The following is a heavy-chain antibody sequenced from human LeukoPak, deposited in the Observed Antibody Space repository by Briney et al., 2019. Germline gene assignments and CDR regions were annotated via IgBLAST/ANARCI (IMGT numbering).Heavy chain of an antibody. CDR1: GFTFSDNY. CDR2: ISSSGNTT. J-gene: IGHJ4*02. Sequence: GGSLRLSCAASGFTFSDNYMSWIRQAPGKGLEWVSYISSSGNTTYNADSVKGRFSITRDNAKNSLYLQMNSLRAEDTAVYYCARVSNNWNDGSIDYWGQGTLVTVSS. D-gene: IGHD1-1*01. CDR3: ARVSNNWNDGSIDY. V-gene: IGHV3-11*04.